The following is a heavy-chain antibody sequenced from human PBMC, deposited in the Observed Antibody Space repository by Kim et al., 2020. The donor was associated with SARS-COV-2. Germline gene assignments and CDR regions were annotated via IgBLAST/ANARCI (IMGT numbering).Heavy chain of an antibody. CDR3: ARGGFSRQIMDG. J-gene: IGHJ6*02. Sequence: GGSLRLSCAASGFTFGSHPMTWVRRAPGKGLEWLSSISSSGATIYYADSVKGRFTISRDDAKNSLYLQMNSLRAEDTAVYYCARGGFSRQIMDGWGRGTTVTV. CDR2: ISSSGATI. D-gene: IGHD5-18*01. CDR1: GFTFGSHP. V-gene: IGHV3-48*03.